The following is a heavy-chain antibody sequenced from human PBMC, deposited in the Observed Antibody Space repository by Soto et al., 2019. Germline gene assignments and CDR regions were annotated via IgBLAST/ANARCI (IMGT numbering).Heavy chain of an antibody. J-gene: IGHJ4*02. V-gene: IGHV4-34*01. CDR3: ARQTAVASTAPIDY. Sequence: SETLSLTCAVYGVSFSGYYWSWIRQPPGKGLEWIGEINHSGSTNYNPSLKSRVTISVDTSKNQFSLKLSSVTAADTAVYYCARQTAVASTAPIDYWGQGTLVTVSS. D-gene: IGHD6-19*01. CDR1: GVSFSGYY. CDR2: INHSGST.